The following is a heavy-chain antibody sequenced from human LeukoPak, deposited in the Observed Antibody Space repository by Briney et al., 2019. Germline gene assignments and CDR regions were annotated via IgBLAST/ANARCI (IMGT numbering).Heavy chain of an antibody. J-gene: IGHJ6*03. D-gene: IGHD2-2*01. CDR3: ASGDCSSTSCYLYYYYMDV. V-gene: IGHV1-2*02. Sequence: ASVKVSCKASGYTFTGYYMHWVRQAPGQGLEWMGWINPNSGGTNYAQKFQGRVTMTRDTSISTAYMELSRLRSDDTAVYYCASGDCSSTSCYLYYYYMDVWGKGTTVTVSS. CDR1: GYTFTGYY. CDR2: INPNSGGT.